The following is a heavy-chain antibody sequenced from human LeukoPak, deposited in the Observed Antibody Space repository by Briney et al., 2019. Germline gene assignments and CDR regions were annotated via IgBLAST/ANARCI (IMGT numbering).Heavy chain of an antibody. CDR3: ALTYYSDIGGCYQGVFFDY. J-gene: IGHJ4*02. V-gene: IGHV2-5*01. Sequence: SAPTLSNPTPTLTVTCIFSGFSLSTSGVGGGWIRQPPGKALEWLALIYWNGDKRYSPSLKSGLTITKDTSKHPVVLTMTNMDPVDTGTYYCALTYYSDIGGCYQGVFFDYRGQGTLVTVSS. D-gene: IGHD3-22*01. CDR1: GFSLSTSGVG. CDR2: IYWNGDK.